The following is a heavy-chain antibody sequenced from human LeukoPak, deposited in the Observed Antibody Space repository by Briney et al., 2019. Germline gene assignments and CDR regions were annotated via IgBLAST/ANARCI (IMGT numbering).Heavy chain of an antibody. Sequence: ASVKVSCKPSGYTFTTYYLHWVRQAPGQGLEWMGVISPSGGDTTYAQRFQGRLTMTRDTSTSTVYMEVSSLRSDDTAVYYCARGGTAVTTNYFDYWGQGTLTTVSS. J-gene: IGHJ4*02. D-gene: IGHD1-1*01. CDR3: ARGGTAVTTNYFDY. CDR1: GYTFTTYY. V-gene: IGHV1-46*01. CDR2: ISPSGGDT.